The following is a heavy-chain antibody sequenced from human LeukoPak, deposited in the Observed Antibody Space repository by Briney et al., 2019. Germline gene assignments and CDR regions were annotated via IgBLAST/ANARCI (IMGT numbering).Heavy chain of an antibody. CDR3: AREILGGFNPGAY. CDR2: IHRSGSP. V-gene: IGHV4-4*02. Sequence: PSETLSLTCTVSLDSTTSNFWSWVRQPPGKGLEWIGEIHRSGSPNYNPSLQSRVTISIDRSRNQVALELSSVTAADTAVYYCAREILGGFNPGAYWGQGTLVTVSS. CDR1: LDSTTSNF. J-gene: IGHJ4*02. D-gene: IGHD1-14*01.